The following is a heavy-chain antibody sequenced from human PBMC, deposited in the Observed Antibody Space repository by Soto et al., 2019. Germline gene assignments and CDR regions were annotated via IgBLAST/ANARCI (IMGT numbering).Heavy chain of an antibody. CDR2: ISGSGDST. Sequence: EVQLLESGGGLVQPGGSLRLSCAASGFTFSNYAMSWVRQAPGKGLEWVSVISGSGDSTYHADSVKGRFTISRDNSKNALYLQMDSLRAEDTAVYYCAKGVRAGKYDLRSYFDSWGQGTLVTVSS. V-gene: IGHV3-23*01. D-gene: IGHD3-10*01. J-gene: IGHJ4*02. CDR1: GFTFSNYA. CDR3: AKGVRAGKYDLRSYFDS.